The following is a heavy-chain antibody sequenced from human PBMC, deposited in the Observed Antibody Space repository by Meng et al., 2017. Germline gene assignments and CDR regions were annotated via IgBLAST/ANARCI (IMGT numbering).Heavy chain of an antibody. CDR2: INHSGST. CDR1: GGSFRCYY. V-gene: IGHV4-34*01. Sequence: QGEAGLLKPSESLSLTCAVYGGSFRCYYWSWIRQPPGKGLEWIGEINHSGSTNYNPSLKSRVTISVDTSKNQFSLKLSSVTAADTAVYYCARRGIAARPFYYWGQGTLVTVSS. CDR3: ARRGIAARPFYY. D-gene: IGHD6-6*01. J-gene: IGHJ4*02.